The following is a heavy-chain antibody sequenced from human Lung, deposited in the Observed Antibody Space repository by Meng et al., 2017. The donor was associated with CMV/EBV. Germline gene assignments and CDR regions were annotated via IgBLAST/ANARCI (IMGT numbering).Heavy chain of an antibody. D-gene: IGHD6-19*01. Sequence: GGSLRPXCAASGFTFNKYAMTWVRQAPGKGLEWVSIISAVIDNTYYADSVKGWFTLSRDNSMNTLYLQMHSLRAEDTAIYFCAKGLGTTGWYSPLDSWGRGTXVTVSS. J-gene: IGHJ4*02. CDR1: GFTFNKYA. V-gene: IGHV3-23*01. CDR2: ISAVIDNT. CDR3: AKGLGTTGWYSPLDS.